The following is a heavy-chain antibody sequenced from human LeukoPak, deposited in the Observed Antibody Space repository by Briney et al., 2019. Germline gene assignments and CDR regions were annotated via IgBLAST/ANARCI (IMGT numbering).Heavy chain of an antibody. J-gene: IGHJ2*01. V-gene: IGHV4-59*01. D-gene: IGHD3-10*01. CDR3: ARGRTTNLWFGELFRNWYFDL. CDR2: IYYSGST. CDR1: GGSISSYY. Sequence: KPSETLSLTCTVSGGSISSYYWSWIRQPPGKGLEWIGYIYYSGSTNYNPSLKSRVTISVDTSKDQFSLKLSSVTAADTAVYYCARGRTTNLWFGELFRNWYFDLWGRGTLVTVSS.